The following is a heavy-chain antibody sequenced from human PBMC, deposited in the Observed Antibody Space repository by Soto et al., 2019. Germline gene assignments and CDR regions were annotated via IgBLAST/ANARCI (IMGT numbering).Heavy chain of an antibody. CDR1: GFTFSSYW. CDR3: AREGAAVASPINY. D-gene: IGHD6-19*01. V-gene: IGHV3-7*03. Sequence: PGGSLRLSCAASGFTFSSYWMSWVRQAPGKGLEWVANIKQDGSEKYYVDSVKGRFTISRDNAKNSLYLQMNSLRAEDTAVYYCAREGAAVASPINYWGQGTLVTVSS. CDR2: IKQDGSEK. J-gene: IGHJ4*02.